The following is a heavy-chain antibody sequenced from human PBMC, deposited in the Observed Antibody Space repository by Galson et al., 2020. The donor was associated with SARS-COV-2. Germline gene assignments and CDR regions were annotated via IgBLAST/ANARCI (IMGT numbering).Heavy chain of an antibody. CDR3: ARDLLDGYASYYYYGMDV. J-gene: IGHJ6*02. Sequence: GESLKISCAASGFTFSSYAMHWVRQAPGKGLEWVAVISYDGSNKYYADSVKGRFTISRDNSKNTLYLQMNRLRAEDTAVYYCARDLLDGYASYYYYGMDVWGQGTTVTVSS. D-gene: IGHD5-12*01. CDR1: GFTFSSYA. V-gene: IGHV3-30*04. CDR2: ISYDGSNK.